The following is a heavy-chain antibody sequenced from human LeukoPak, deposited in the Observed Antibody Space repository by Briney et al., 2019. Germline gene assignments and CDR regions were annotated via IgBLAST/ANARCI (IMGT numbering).Heavy chain of an antibody. CDR3: ARREGYCSGGTCYYDY. D-gene: IGHD2-15*01. CDR2: IRSSGSTI. V-gene: IGHV3-48*03. Sequence: GGSPRLSCAASGFTFSSYGMNWVRQAPGKGLEWVSYIRSSGSTIYYADSVKGRFTISRDNAKNTMYLQMHSLRVEDTAVYYCARREGYCSGGTCYYDYWGQGTLVTVSS. CDR1: GFTFSSYG. J-gene: IGHJ4*02.